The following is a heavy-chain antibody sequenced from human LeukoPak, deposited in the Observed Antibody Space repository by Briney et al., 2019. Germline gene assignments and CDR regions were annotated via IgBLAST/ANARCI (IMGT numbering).Heavy chain of an antibody. Sequence: GGSLRLSCAASEFAVSTNYMTWVRQAPGKGLEWVSVIYKGGGTNYADSVKGRFTISRDNSENTLYLQINSLRADDTAVYYCAGREVEYWGQGTLVTVSP. CDR3: AGREVEY. CDR2: IYKGGGT. J-gene: IGHJ4*02. CDR1: EFAVSTNY. D-gene: IGHD1-26*01. V-gene: IGHV3-66*01.